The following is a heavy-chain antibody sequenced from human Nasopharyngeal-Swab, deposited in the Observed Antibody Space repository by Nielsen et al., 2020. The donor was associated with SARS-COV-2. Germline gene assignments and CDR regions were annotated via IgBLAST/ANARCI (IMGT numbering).Heavy chain of an antibody. V-gene: IGHV3-33*01. Sequence: GESLKISYAASGFTFSSYGMHWVRQAPGKGLEWVAVIWYDGSNKYYADSVKGRFTISRDNSKNTLYLQMNSLRAEDTAVYYCARERRSMGMDVWGQGTTVTVSS. CDR2: IWYDGSNK. CDR3: ARERRSMGMDV. D-gene: IGHD6-6*01. CDR1: GFTFSSYG. J-gene: IGHJ6*02.